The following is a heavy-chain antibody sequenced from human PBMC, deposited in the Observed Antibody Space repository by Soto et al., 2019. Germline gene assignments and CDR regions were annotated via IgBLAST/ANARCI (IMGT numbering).Heavy chain of an antibody. CDR2: IKPDGSEK. V-gene: IGHV3-7*01. CDR1: GFTFHNYW. CDR3: ARENYFDY. Sequence: GGSLRLSCAASGFTFHNYWMGWVRQTPDKGLEWVANIKPDGSEKYYVDSVKGRFTISRDNAKNSLYLQMNSLRAGDTAVYYCARENYFDYWGQGALVTVSS. J-gene: IGHJ4*02.